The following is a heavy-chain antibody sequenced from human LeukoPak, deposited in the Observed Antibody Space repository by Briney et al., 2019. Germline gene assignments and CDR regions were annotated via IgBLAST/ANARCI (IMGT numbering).Heavy chain of an antibody. V-gene: IGHV3-23*01. Sequence: QTGGSLRLSCAASGFTFSTYTMSWVRQAPGKGLEWVSVISGSGGITYYADSVKGRFTISRDNSKNTLYLQMNSLRAEDTAKYYCAKLPLYDNVWGSYQGGWVDYWGQGTLVTVSS. CDR2: ISGSGGIT. CDR3: AKLPLYDNVWGSYQGGWVDY. J-gene: IGHJ4*02. D-gene: IGHD3-16*02. CDR1: GFTFSTYT.